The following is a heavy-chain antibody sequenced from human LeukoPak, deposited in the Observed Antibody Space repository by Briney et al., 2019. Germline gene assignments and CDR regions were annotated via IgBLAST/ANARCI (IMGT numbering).Heavy chain of an antibody. D-gene: IGHD2-2*01. Sequence: GGSLRLSCAASGFTFSSYSMNWVRQAPGKGLEWVSSISSSRSYIYYADSVKGRFTISRDNAKNSLYLQMNSLRAEETAVYYCARDSSSTSCYACCMDVWGQGTTVTVSS. J-gene: IGHJ6*02. CDR3: ARDSSSTSCYACCMDV. V-gene: IGHV3-21*01. CDR1: GFTFSSYS. CDR2: ISSSRSYI.